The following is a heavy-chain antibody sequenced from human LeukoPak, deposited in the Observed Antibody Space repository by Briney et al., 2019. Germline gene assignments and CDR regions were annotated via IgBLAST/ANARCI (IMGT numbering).Heavy chain of an antibody. CDR3: ARAYRTSPGGNWTTEGY. CDR2: ISGYNGNT. V-gene: IGHV1-18*01. Sequence: ASVKVSCKTSGYSENFYGITWVRQAPGQGLECLGWISGYNGNTKYTQKLQGRVTMTTDTSTSTAYMELKSLRSDDTGVYYCARAYRTSPGGNWTTEGYWGQGTLVTVSS. CDR1: GYSENFYG. J-gene: IGHJ4*02. D-gene: IGHD1-1*01.